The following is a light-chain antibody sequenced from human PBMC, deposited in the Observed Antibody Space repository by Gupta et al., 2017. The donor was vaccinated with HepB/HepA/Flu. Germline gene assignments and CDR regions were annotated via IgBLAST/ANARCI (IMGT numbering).Light chain of an antibody. CDR1: SSDAGGYNY. CDR3: CSYAGNSWV. J-gene: IGLJ3*02. CDR2: DVN. Sequence: QSALTQPASVSGSPGQSITISCTGTSSDAGGYNYVSWYQQHPGQAPKVMIYDVNRRPSGVPDRFSGAKSGNTASLTISGLQVEDEADYHCCSYAGNSWVFGGGTKLTVL. V-gene: IGLV2-11*01.